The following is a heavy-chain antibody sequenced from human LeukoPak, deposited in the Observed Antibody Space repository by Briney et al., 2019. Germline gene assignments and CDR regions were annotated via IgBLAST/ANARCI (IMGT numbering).Heavy chain of an antibody. V-gene: IGHV3-7*01. J-gene: IGHJ4*02. Sequence: GGSLRLSCAASGFTFRSYWMSWVRQAPGKGLEWVANIKEDGSEKYYVDSVKGRFTISRDNAKNSLYLQMNSLRVEDTSVYYCARGGFQLPFWGQGTLVTVSS. CDR2: IKEDGSEK. CDR1: GFTFRSYW. CDR3: ARGGFQLPF. D-gene: IGHD2-2*01.